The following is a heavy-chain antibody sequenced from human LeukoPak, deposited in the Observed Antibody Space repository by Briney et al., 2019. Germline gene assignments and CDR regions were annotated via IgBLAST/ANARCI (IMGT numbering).Heavy chain of an antibody. CDR1: GYTFTSYG. J-gene: IGHJ5*02. CDR2: ISAYNGNT. D-gene: IGHD2-2*01. Sequence: ASVKVSCKASGYTFTSYGISWVRQAPGQGLEWMGWISAYNGNTSYAQKLQGRVTMTTDTSTSTAYMELRSLRSDDTAVYYCARDKTELDIVVVPAARHNWFDPWGQGTLVTVSS. V-gene: IGHV1-18*01. CDR3: ARDKTELDIVVVPAARHNWFDP.